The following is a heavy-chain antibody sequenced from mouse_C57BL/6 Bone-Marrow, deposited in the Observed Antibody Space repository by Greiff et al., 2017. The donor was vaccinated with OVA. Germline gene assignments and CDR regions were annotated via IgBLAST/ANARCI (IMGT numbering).Heavy chain of an antibody. CDR1: GFTFSNYW. V-gene: IGHV6-3*01. CDR2: IRLKSDNYAT. Sequence: DVMLVESGGGLVQPGGSMKLSCVASGFTFSNYWMNWVRQSPEKGLEWVAQIRLKSDNYATHYAESVKGRFTISRDDSKSSVYLQMNNLRAEDTGIYYCTGGWLPLYYAMDYWGQGTSVTVSS. J-gene: IGHJ4*01. D-gene: IGHD2-3*01. CDR3: TGGWLPLYYAMDY.